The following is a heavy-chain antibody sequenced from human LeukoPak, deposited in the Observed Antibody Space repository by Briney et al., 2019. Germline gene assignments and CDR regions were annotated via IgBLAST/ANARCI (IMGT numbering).Heavy chain of an antibody. CDR3: AKGWSTVTASDY. V-gene: IGHV3-30*02. CDR2: IRSDGDNK. CDR1: GFTFNSYD. J-gene: IGHJ4*02. D-gene: IGHD4-17*01. Sequence: GGSLRLSCAASGFTFNSYDMHLVRQAPGKGLEWVTFIRSDGDNKYYADSVKGRFTISRDNSKNTLYLQMNSLRAEDTAVYYCAKGWSTVTASDYWGQGTLVTVSS.